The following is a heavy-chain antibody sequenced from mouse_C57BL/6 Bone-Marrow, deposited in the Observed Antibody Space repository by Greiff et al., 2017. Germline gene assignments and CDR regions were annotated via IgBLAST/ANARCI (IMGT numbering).Heavy chain of an antibody. CDR1: GYTFTSYG. V-gene: IGHV1-81*01. Sequence: VQLQQSGAELARPGASVKLSCKASGYTFTSYGISWVKQRTGQGLEWIGEIYPRSGNTYYNEKFKGKATLTADKSSSTAYMELRSLTSEDSAVYFCARDDYYGSSYRFDYWGQGTTRTVSS. CDR3: ARDDYYGSSYRFDY. J-gene: IGHJ2*01. CDR2: IYPRSGNT. D-gene: IGHD1-1*01.